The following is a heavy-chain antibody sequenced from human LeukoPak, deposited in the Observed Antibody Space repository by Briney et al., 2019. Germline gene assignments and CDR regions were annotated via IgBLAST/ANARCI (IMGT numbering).Heavy chain of an antibody. Sequence: PGGSLRLSCAVSGFTVSSNFMSWVRQAPGKGPEWVSVIYTSGITYYADSVRGRFTISRDNSKNTLYLQMNSLRAEDTAIYYCAKDRYYASGSPTRHYYGMDVWGQGTTVTVSS. CDR1: GFTVSSNF. CDR2: IYTSGIT. J-gene: IGHJ6*02. CDR3: AKDRYYASGSPTRHYYGMDV. D-gene: IGHD3-10*01. V-gene: IGHV3-66*01.